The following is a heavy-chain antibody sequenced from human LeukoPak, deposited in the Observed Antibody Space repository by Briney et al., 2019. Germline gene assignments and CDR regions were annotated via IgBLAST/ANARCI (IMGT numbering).Heavy chain of an antibody. Sequence: SEAPSLTCTVSGDSISSYYWSWIRQPPEKGLEWIAYISYSGSTNYNPSLKSRVTISVDTSKTQFSLKMNSVTAADTAVYYCARLQRITMAGPDYWYFDLWGRGTLVTVSS. CDR2: ISYSGST. J-gene: IGHJ2*01. CDR3: ARLQRITMAGPDYWYFDL. CDR1: GDSISSYY. V-gene: IGHV4-59*01. D-gene: IGHD3-10*01.